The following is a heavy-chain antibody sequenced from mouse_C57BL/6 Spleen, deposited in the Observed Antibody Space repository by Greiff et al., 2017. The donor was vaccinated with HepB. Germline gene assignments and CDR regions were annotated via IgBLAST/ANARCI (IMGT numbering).Heavy chain of an antibody. CDR1: GYTFTSYW. V-gene: IGHV1-55*01. D-gene: IGHD1-1*01. CDR3: ARGYYGCVFGC. Sequence: QVQLQQPGAELVKPGASVKMSCKASGYTFTSYWITWVKQRPGQGLEWIGDIYPGSGSTNYNEKFKSKATLTVDTSSSTAYMQLCSLTSEDSAVYYCARGYYGCVFGCWGQGTTLSVSS. J-gene: IGHJ2*01. CDR2: IYPGSGST.